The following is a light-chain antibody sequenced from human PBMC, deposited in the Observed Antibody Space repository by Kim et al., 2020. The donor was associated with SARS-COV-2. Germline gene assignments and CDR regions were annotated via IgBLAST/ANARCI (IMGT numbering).Light chain of an antibody. CDR2: TNN. CDR1: TSNIETNT. CDR3: AAWDDSPDGYVV. J-gene: IGLJ2*01. Sequence: QRVSISCSGSTSNIETNTVNWYQQLPGAAPKLLIHTNNQRPSGVPDRFSGPRFGTSASLTISGLQSEDEADYFCAAWDDSPDGYVVFGGGTQLTVL. V-gene: IGLV1-44*01.